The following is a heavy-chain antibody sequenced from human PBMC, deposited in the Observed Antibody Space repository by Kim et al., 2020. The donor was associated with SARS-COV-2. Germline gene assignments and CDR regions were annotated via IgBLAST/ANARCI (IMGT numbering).Heavy chain of an antibody. D-gene: IGHD3-16*01. CDR2: IYPGDSDT. V-gene: IGHV5-51*01. J-gene: IGHJ4*02. CDR1: GYSFTSFW. Sequence: GESLKISCKGSGYSFTSFWIGWVRQMPGKGLEWMGIIYPGDSDTKYSPSFRDQVTISADKSISTAYLQWRSLKASDTAMYYCATGGHFDYWGRGALVSVSS. CDR3: ATGGHFDY.